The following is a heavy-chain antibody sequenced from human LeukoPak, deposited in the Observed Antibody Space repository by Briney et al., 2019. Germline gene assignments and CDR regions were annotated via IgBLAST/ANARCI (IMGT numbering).Heavy chain of an antibody. D-gene: IGHD3-22*01. Sequence: PSETLSLTCTVSGGSISSYYWSWIRQPPGKGLEWIGYIYYSGSTNYNPSLKSRVTISVDTSKNQFSLKLSSVTAADTAVYYCARVGSGYSLLVWGQGTLVTVSS. CDR1: GGSISSYY. J-gene: IGHJ4*02. CDR2: IYYSGST. CDR3: ARVGSGYSLLV. V-gene: IGHV4-59*01.